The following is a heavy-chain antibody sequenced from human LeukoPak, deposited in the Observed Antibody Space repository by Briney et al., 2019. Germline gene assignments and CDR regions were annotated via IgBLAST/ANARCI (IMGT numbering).Heavy chain of an antibody. J-gene: IGHJ6*03. CDR3: ARLVVPAAIFDYYYMDV. Sequence: SETLSLTCTVSGYSISSGYYWGWIRPPPGKGLEWIGSIYHSGSTYYNPSLKSRVTISVDTSKNQFSLKLSSVTAADTAVYYCARLVVPAAIFDYYYMDVWGKGTTVTISS. CDR2: IYHSGST. D-gene: IGHD2-2*01. V-gene: IGHV4-38-2*02. CDR1: GYSISSGYY.